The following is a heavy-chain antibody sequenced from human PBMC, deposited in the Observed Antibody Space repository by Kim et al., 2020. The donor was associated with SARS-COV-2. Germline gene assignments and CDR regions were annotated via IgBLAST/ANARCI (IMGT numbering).Heavy chain of an antibody. V-gene: IGHV1-46*01. D-gene: IGHD2-2*01. CDR3: ARENCSITSCYVMKAYYYYGMDV. J-gene: IGHJ6*02. Sequence: ASVKVSCKASGYTFTSYYMHWVRQAPGQGLEWMGIINPSGGSTSYAQKFQGRVTMTRDTSTSTVYMELSSLRSEDTAVYYCARENCSITSCYVMKAYYYYGMDVWGQGTTVTVSS. CDR2: INPSGGST. CDR1: GYTFTSYY.